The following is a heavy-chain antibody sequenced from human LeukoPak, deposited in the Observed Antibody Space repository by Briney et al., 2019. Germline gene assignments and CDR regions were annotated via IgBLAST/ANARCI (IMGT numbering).Heavy chain of an antibody. CDR3: ARARWAPRYSSSWDY. CDR2: IYYSGST. J-gene: IGHJ4*02. CDR1: GGSISSYY. V-gene: IGHV4-59*01. Sequence: SETLSLTCTVSGGSISSYYWSWIRQPPGKGLEWIGYIYYSGSTNYNPSLKSRVTISVDTSKNQFSLKLSSVTAADTAVYYCARARWAPRYSSSWDYWGQGTLVTVSS. D-gene: IGHD6-13*01.